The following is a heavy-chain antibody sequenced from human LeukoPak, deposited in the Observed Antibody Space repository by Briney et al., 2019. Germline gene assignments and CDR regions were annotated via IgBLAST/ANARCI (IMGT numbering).Heavy chain of an antibody. CDR1: GFTFSSYA. D-gene: IGHD2-2*01. CDR3: AKDLGGCISTSCYFDY. J-gene: IGHJ4*02. V-gene: IGHV3-23*01. CDR2: ISGSGGST. Sequence: GGSLRLSCAASGFTFSSYAMSWVRQAPGKGLEWVSAISGSGGSTYYADSVNGRFTISRDNSKNTLYLQMNSLRAEDTAVYYCAKDLGGCISTSCYFDYWGQGTLVTVSS.